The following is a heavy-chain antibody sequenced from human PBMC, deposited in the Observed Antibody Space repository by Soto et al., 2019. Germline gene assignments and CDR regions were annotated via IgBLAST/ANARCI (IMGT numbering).Heavy chain of an antibody. V-gene: IGHV4-39*01. CDR1: GGSVSTSSYY. D-gene: IGHD3-22*01. J-gene: IGHJ4*02. Sequence: PSETLSLTCTVSGGSVSTSSYYWGWIRQPPGKGLELIGTIYYSGSTYYNPSLKSRVTISVDTSKNEFSLKLSSVTAADTAVYYCTRPHYNGYDTSGYYFDYWGQGTLVT. CDR2: IYYSGST. CDR3: TRPHYNGYDTSGYYFDY.